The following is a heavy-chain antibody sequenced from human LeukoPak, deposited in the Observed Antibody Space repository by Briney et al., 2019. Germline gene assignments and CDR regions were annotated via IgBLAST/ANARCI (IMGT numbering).Heavy chain of an antibody. CDR1: GFTFSNSA. CDR2: ISKDETNT. V-gene: IGHV3-30*18. D-gene: IGHD5-12*01. Sequence: GGSLRLSCAASGFTFSNSAMHWVRQPPGKGLEWVTVISKDETNTYYADSVKGRFTISRDNSNNMLYLQMNSLRTEDTAVYYCAKVGSGNDYYWGQGTLVTVSS. CDR3: AKVGSGNDYY. J-gene: IGHJ4*02.